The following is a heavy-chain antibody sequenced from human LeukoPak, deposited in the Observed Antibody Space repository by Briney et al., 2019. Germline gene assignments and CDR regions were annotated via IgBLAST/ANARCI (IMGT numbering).Heavy chain of an antibody. CDR3: ARDERAGYYIY. V-gene: IGHV3-7*01. Sequence: GGSLRLSCEASGFTFSNYWMSWVRQAPGRGLEWVANIKEDGSMTQYADSVRGRFTISRDYAKSSVLLQMSGLKAEDSAVYYCARDERAGYYIYWGQGTLVTVSS. J-gene: IGHJ4*02. CDR2: IKEDGSMT. CDR1: GFTFSNYW. D-gene: IGHD5-18*01.